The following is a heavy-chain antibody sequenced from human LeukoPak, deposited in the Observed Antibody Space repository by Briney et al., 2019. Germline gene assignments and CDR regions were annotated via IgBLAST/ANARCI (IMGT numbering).Heavy chain of an antibody. J-gene: IGHJ4*02. CDR1: GFAFGSYS. Sequence: GGSLRLSCVGSGFAFGSYSMTWVGQAPGKGPEWISYISGNSATKYYTDSVKGRFTVSRDNAQNLLFLQMNSLRVEDTAVYYCSRDRPRYFEYWGLGTLVTVSS. V-gene: IGHV3-48*01. CDR2: ISGNSATK. CDR3: SRDRPRYFEY.